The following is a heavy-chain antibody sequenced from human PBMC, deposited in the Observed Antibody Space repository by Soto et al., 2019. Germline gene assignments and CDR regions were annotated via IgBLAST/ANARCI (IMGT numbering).Heavy chain of an antibody. CDR3: AREVATIRAYGMDV. J-gene: IGHJ6*02. D-gene: IGHD5-12*01. CDR1: GYTYTGYY. Sequence: ASVKVSCKASGYTYTGYYMHWVRQAPGQGLEWMGWINPNSGGTNYAQKFQGRVTMTRDTSISTAYMELSRLRSDDTAVYYCAREVATIRAYGMDVWGQGTTVTVSS. CDR2: INPNSGGT. V-gene: IGHV1-2*02.